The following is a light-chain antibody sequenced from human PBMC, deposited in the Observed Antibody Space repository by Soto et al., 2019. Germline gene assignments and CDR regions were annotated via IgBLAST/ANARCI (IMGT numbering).Light chain of an antibody. J-gene: IGLJ1*01. CDR1: SSDVGGYKY. Sequence: QSALTQPASVSRSPGQSITISCAGSSSDVGGYKYVSWYQQLPGNAPKLIIYDVTIRPSGVSDRFSGSKSGNTASLTISGLQAEDEADYYCSSYSSSTISYVFGTGTKVTVL. CDR3: SSYSSSTISYV. V-gene: IGLV2-14*01. CDR2: DVT.